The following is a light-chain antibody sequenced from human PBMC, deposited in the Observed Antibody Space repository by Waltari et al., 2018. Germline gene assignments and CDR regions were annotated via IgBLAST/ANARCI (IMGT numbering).Light chain of an antibody. Sequence: DIQMTQSPSVMSASVGDRVSFTCGASQAIGNRLAWFPQKPGEVPQRLVFSAGSLQSGVPSRLRGTASGTEVKLTISRLQPEDFATYYCLQYHAYPCTFGQGTKLEMK. CDR3: LQYHAYPCT. V-gene: IGKV1-17*03. J-gene: IGKJ2*02. CDR2: SAG. CDR1: QAIGNR.